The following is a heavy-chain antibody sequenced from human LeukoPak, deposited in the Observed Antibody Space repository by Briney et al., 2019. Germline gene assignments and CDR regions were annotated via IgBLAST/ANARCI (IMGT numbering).Heavy chain of an antibody. CDR3: ARDQSITMVPEDHSGKYFDY. CDR2: INPSGGST. V-gene: IGHV1-46*01. D-gene: IGHD3-10*01. J-gene: IGHJ4*02. CDR1: GYTFTSYY. Sequence: ASVTVSCKASGYTFTSYYMHWVRQAPGQGLEWMGIINPSGGSTSYAQKFQGRVTMTRDTSTSTVYMELSSLRSEDTAVYYCARDQSITMVPEDHSGKYFDYWGQGTLVTVSS.